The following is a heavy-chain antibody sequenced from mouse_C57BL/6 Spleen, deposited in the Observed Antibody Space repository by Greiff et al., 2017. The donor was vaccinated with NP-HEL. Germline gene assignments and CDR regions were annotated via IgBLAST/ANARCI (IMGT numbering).Heavy chain of an antibody. Sequence: QVHVKQSGAELVKPGASVKMSCKASGYTFTSYWITWVKQRPGQGLEWIGDIYPGSGSTNYNEKFKSKATLTVDTSPSTAYRQLRRLTSEDSAVYDCARNLICNYFDYWGQGTTLTVSS. V-gene: IGHV1-55*01. CDR3: ARNLICNYFDY. CDR2: IYPGSGST. CDR1: GYTFTSYW. J-gene: IGHJ2*01.